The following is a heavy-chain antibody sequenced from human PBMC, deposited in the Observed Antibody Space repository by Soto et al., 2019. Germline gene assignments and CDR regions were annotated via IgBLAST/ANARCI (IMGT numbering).Heavy chain of an antibody. CDR1: GFTFSNAW. CDR2: IRSSSSTI. V-gene: IGHV3-48*02. J-gene: IGHJ3*02. Sequence: GGSLRLSCAASGFTFSNAWMSWVRQAPGKGLEWVSYIRSSSSTIYYADSVKGRFTISRDNAKNSLYLQMNSLRDEDTAVYYCARTVDAFDIWGQGTMVTVSS. D-gene: IGHD4-4*01. CDR3: ARTVDAFDI.